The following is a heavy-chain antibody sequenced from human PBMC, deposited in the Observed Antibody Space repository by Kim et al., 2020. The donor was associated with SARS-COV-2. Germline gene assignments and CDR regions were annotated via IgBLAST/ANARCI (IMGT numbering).Heavy chain of an antibody. CDR1: GFTFSKYW. V-gene: IGHV3-74*01. J-gene: IGHJ4*02. CDR3: VREIQGFDY. Sequence: GGSLRLSCGASGFTFSKYWMHWVRQPPGKGLVWVSAIQSDGRSTGYADSVKGRFTISRDNANNTLYLQMNSLRAEDTAVYYCVREIQGFDYWGQGTLVTVSS. CDR2: IQSDGRST.